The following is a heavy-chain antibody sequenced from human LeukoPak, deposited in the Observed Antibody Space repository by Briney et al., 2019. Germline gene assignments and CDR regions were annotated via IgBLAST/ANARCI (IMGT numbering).Heavy chain of an antibody. CDR2: INHSGST. Sequence: SETLSLTCAVYGGSFSGYYWSWIRQPPGKGLEWIGEINHSGSTNYNPSLKSRVTISVDTSKNQFSLKLSSVTAADTAVYYCASRSLIRGAVWGKGTTVTVSS. CDR1: GGSFSGYY. J-gene: IGHJ6*04. CDR3: ASRSLIRGAV. V-gene: IGHV4-34*01. D-gene: IGHD3-10*01.